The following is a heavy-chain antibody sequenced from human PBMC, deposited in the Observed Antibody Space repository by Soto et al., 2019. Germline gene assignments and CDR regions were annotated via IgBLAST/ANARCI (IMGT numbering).Heavy chain of an antibody. CDR3: ARHVPAAGYYYGMDV. J-gene: IGHJ6*02. CDR1: GGTFSSDA. Sequence: QVQLVQSGAEVKKPGSSVKVSCKTSGGTFSSDAISGVRQAPGPGLEWMGGIIPIFGTANYAQKFQGRVTITADESTSTAYMELSSLRSEDTAVYYCARHVPAAGYYYGMDVWGQGTTVTVSS. D-gene: IGHD2-2*01. V-gene: IGHV1-69*12. CDR2: IIPIFGTA.